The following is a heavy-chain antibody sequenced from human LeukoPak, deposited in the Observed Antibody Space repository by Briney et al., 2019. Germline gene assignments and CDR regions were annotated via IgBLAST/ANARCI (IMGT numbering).Heavy chain of an antibody. CDR1: GYTFTGYY. CDR2: INPNSGGT. D-gene: IGHD1-26*01. J-gene: IGHJ3*02. V-gene: IGHV1-2*02. CDR3: ARDLWELLPLKAFDI. Sequence: GASVKVSCKASGYTFTGYYMHWVRQAPGQGLEWMGWINPNSGGTNYAQKFQGRVTMTRDTSISTAYMELSRLRSDDTAVYYCARDLWELLPLKAFDIWGQGTMVTVSS.